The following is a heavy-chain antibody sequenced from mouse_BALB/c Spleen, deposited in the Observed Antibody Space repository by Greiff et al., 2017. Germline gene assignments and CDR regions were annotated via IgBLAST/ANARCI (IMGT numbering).Heavy chain of an antibody. CDR1: GYTFTSYW. J-gene: IGHJ4*01. V-gene: IGHV1-7*01. CDR3: ARNGNGAMDY. CDR2: INPSTGYT. Sequence: VQLVESGAELAKPGASVKMSCKASGYTFTSYWMHWVKQRPGQGLEWIGYINPSTGYTEYNQKFKDKATLTVDKSSSTAYMHLNSLTSEDSAIYYCARNGNGAMDYWGQGTSVTVSS.